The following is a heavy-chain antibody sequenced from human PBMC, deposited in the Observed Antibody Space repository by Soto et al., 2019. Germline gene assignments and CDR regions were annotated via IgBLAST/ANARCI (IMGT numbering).Heavy chain of an antibody. CDR2: IYYSGST. D-gene: IGHD3-9*01. Sequence: QLQLQESGPGLVKPSETLSLTCTVSGGSISSSRYYWGWIRQPPGKGLEWIGSIYYSGSTYYNPSLKSRVTISVDTSKTQFSLKLSPVTAADTAVSYSASLYDTHAFDIWGQGTMVTVSS. V-gene: IGHV4-39*01. CDR3: ASLYDTHAFDI. CDR1: GGSISSSRYY. J-gene: IGHJ3*02.